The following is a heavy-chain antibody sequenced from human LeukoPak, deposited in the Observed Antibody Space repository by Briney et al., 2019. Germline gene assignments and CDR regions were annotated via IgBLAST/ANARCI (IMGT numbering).Heavy chain of an antibody. CDR3: AKRQLLWFGETLYGMDV. CDR1: GFTFSSYA. Sequence: GGSLRLSCAASGFTFSSYAMSWVRQAPGKGLEWVSAISGSGGSTYYADSVKGRFTISRDNSKNTLYLQMNSLRAEDTAVYYCAKRQLLWFGETLYGMDVWGQGTTVTVSS. D-gene: IGHD3-10*01. CDR2: ISGSGGST. J-gene: IGHJ6*02. V-gene: IGHV3-23*01.